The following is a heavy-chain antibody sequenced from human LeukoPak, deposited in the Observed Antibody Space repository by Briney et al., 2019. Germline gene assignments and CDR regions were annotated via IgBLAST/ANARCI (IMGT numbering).Heavy chain of an antibody. CDR3: ASRYSSGWWHY. CDR2: INHSGST. J-gene: IGHJ4*02. CDR1: GGSFSGYY. V-gene: IGHV4-34*01. D-gene: IGHD6-19*01. Sequence: PSETLSLTCAVYGGSFSGYYWSWIRQPPGKGLEWIGEINHSGSTNYNPSLKSQVTMSVDTSKNQFSLKLSSVTAADTAVYYCASRYSSGWWHYWGQGTLVTVSS.